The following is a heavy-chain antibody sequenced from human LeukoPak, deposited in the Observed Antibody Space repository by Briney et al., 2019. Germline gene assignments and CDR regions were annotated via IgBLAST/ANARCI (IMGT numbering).Heavy chain of an antibody. CDR3: ARDRYIAESWFDP. D-gene: IGHD1-1*01. Sequence: SETLSLTCTVSGGSISSGDYYWSWIRQPPGKGLEWIAYMYYSGSTYYNPSLKSRVTMSADTSKNQLSLKLSSVTAADTAVYYCARDRYIAESWFDPWGQGTLVTVSS. CDR2: MYYSGST. CDR1: GGSISSGDYY. V-gene: IGHV4-30-4*01. J-gene: IGHJ5*02.